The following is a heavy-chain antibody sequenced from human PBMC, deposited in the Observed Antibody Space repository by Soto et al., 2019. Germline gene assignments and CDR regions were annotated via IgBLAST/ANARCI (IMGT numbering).Heavy chain of an antibody. D-gene: IGHD2-2*01. CDR2: IIPIPGTA. Sequence: QVQLVQSGAEVKKPGSSVKVSCKASGGTFGSYAISWVRQAPGQGLEWMGGIIPIPGTANDAQKFQGRVTIAADESTSTAYMELSSLRSEDTAVYYCARSQGSSTSLEIYYCYYYGMDVWGQGTTVTVSS. CDR1: GGTFGSYA. J-gene: IGHJ6*02. V-gene: IGHV1-69*01. CDR3: ARSQGSSTSLEIYYCYYYGMDV.